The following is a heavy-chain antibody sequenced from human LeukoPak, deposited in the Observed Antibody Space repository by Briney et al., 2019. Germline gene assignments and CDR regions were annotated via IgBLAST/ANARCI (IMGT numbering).Heavy chain of an antibody. V-gene: IGHV3-23*01. CDR1: GFTFGNYA. Sequence: GGSLRLSCAASGFTFGNYAMGWLRQAPGRRPEWVSSLTDSGGTTYYVDSVKGRFAISRDNSKNTLYLHMNSLRADDTAVYYCAKKRDAFGIWGQGTVVTVSS. CDR2: LTDSGGTT. D-gene: IGHD5-24*01. J-gene: IGHJ3*02. CDR3: AKKRDAFGI.